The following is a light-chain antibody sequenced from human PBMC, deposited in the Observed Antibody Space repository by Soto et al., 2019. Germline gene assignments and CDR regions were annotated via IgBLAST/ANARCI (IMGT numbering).Light chain of an antibody. V-gene: IGLV2-8*01. CDR1: SSDFGYYNY. J-gene: IGLJ1*01. CDR3: SSYAGRNYV. CDR2: EVS. Sequence: QSALTQPPSASGSPGQSVTISCTGTSSDFGYYNYVSWYQQHPGKAPKLIIYEVSERPSGVPDRFSGSKSGNTASLTVSGLQAEDEADYYCSSYAGRNYVFGRGTKLTVL.